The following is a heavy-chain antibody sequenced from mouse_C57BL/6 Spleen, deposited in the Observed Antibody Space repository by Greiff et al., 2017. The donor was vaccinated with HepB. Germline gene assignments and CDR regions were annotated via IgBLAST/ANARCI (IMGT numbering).Heavy chain of an antibody. CDR1: GYAFRSYW. CDR2: IYPGDGDT. D-gene: IGHD2-2*01. V-gene: IGHV1-80*01. Sequence: VQLQQSGAELVKPGASVKISCKASGYAFRSYWMNWVKQRPGKGLEWIGQIYPGDGDTNYNGKFKGKATLTADKSSSTAYMQLSSLTSEDSAVYFCARQIYYGYDALYFDYWGQGTTLTVSS. CDR3: ARQIYYGYDALYFDY. J-gene: IGHJ2*01.